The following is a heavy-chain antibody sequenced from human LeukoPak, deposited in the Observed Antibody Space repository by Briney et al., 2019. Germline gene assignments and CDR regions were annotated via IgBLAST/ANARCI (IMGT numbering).Heavy chain of an antibody. CDR2: ISGDGSDT. Sequence: GGSLRLSCAASGFTFSTYWLHWVRQAPGKGMVWVSRISGDGSDTEYADSMKGRFTVSRDNAKNTLYLQMNSLRAEDTAVYYCARVRTDSSGYYYEGFDYWGQGTLVTVSS. D-gene: IGHD3-22*01. V-gene: IGHV3-74*03. CDR3: ARVRTDSSGYYYEGFDY. CDR1: GFTFSTYW. J-gene: IGHJ4*02.